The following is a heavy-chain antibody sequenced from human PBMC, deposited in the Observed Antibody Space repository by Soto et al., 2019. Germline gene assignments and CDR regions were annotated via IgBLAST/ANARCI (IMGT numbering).Heavy chain of an antibody. V-gene: IGHV4-34*01. D-gene: IGHD2-2*01. CDR2: INHSGST. J-gene: IGHJ6*02. CDR3: ARCALKRGIPAAMAYYYYGMDV. Sequence: SETLSLTGAVYGGSFSGYYCSWIRQPPWKGLEWIGEINHSGSTNYNPSLKSRVTISVDTSKNQFSMKLSSVTAADTAVYYCARCALKRGIPAAMAYYYYGMDVWGQRTTVAVSS. CDR1: GGSFSGYY.